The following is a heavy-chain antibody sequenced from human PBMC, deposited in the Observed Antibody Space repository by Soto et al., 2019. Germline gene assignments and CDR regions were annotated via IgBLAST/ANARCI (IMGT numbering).Heavy chain of an antibody. D-gene: IGHD1-1*01. J-gene: IGHJ4*02. Sequence: HLLESGGGLVQSGGSLRLSCAASRFAFSSNDMNWVRQPPGKGLEWVANINYNGVATYYADAVKGRFTISRDNSKNMLYLELNSLQADDTAAYYCVTDPNWEWGYWGQGTLVTVSS. V-gene: IGHV3-23*01. CDR2: INYNGVAT. CDR1: RFAFSSND. CDR3: VTDPNWEWGY.